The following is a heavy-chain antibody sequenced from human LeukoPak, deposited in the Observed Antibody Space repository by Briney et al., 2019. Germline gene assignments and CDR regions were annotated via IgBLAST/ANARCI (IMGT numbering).Heavy chain of an antibody. CDR3: ARGYCSGGSCYSYYYYNYMDV. J-gene: IGHJ6*03. CDR2: IKQDGTEK. Sequence: GGSLRLSCAASGFTFTTYWMSWVRQAPGKGLEWVANIKQDGTEKYYVDSVKGRFTISRDNAKNSLNLQMNSLRVEDTAVYYCARGYCSGGSCYSYYYYNYMDVWGKGTTVTVSS. CDR1: GFTFTTYW. V-gene: IGHV3-7*03. D-gene: IGHD2-15*01.